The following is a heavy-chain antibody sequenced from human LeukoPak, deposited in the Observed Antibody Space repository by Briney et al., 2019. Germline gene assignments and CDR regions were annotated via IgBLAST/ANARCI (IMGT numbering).Heavy chain of an antibody. Sequence: GGSLRLSCAASGFTFSTNRMNWVRQAPGKGLEWVSYISSSGGTIYYADSVKGRFTISRDNAKNSLYLQMSSVRVEDTAVYYCARDATTGQLDYWGQGTLVTVSS. CDR1: GFTFSTNR. CDR3: ARDATTGQLDY. D-gene: IGHD5-12*01. J-gene: IGHJ4*02. V-gene: IGHV3-48*01. CDR2: ISSSGGTI.